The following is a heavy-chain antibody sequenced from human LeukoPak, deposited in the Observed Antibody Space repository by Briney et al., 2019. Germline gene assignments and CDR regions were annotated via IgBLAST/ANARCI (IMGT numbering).Heavy chain of an antibody. CDR2: INPNSGGT. Sequence: ASAKVSCKASGYTFTGYYIHWVRQAPGQGLEWMGWINPNSGGTNYAQKFQGRVTMTRDTSISTAYMELNSLRSDDTAVYYCARWNSLTGYSWFDPWGQGTLVTVSS. CDR1: GYTFTGYY. D-gene: IGHD3-9*01. CDR3: ARWNSLTGYSWFDP. V-gene: IGHV1-2*02. J-gene: IGHJ5*02.